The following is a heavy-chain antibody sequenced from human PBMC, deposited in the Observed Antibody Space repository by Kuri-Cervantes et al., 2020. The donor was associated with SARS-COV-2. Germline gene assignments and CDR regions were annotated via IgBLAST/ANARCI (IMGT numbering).Heavy chain of an antibody. CDR1: GFTFSSYS. CDR3: ARDWAVIDAFDI. J-gene: IGHJ3*02. Sequence: GGSLRLSCAASGFTFSSYSMNWVRQAPGKGLEWVSSISSSSSYIYYADSVKGRFTISRDNAKNSLYLQMNSLRAEDTAVYYCARDWAVIDAFDIWGQGTMVTVSS. CDR2: ISSSSSYI. V-gene: IGHV3-21*01. D-gene: IGHD2/OR15-2a*01.